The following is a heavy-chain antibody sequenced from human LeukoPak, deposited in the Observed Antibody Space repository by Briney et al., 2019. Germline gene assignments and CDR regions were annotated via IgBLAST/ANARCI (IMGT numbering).Heavy chain of an antibody. CDR1: GFTFSSYG. V-gene: IGHV3-30*18. D-gene: IGHD3-22*01. Sequence: GGSLRLSCAASGFTFSSYGMHWVRQAPGKGLEWVAIISYDGSNKYYADSVKGRFTISRDNSKNTLYLQMNSLRAEDTAVYYCAKDIGYYYDSSGRNYYYYGMDVWGQGTTVTVSS. J-gene: IGHJ6*02. CDR2: ISYDGSNK. CDR3: AKDIGYYYDSSGRNYYYYGMDV.